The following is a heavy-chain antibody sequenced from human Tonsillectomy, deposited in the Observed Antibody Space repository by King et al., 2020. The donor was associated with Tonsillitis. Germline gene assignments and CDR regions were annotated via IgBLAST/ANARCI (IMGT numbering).Heavy chain of an antibody. CDR2: FDPEDVGT. V-gene: IGHV1-24*01. Sequence: VQLVESGAEVTKPGASVKVSCKVSGHTLTELSIHWVRQAPGKGFEWVGGFDPEDVGTVYAQKFQGRVIMTEDTSSHTAYMELSSLTSEDTAVYYCAQSGGSRDLHYWGQGTLVTVSS. D-gene: IGHD2-15*01. J-gene: IGHJ4*02. CDR1: GHTLTELS. CDR3: AQSGGSRDLHY.